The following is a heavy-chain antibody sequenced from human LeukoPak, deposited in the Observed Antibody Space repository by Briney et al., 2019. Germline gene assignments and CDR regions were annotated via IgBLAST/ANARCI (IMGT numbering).Heavy chain of an antibody. CDR3: ARDGGGSYSHDAFDI. CDR1: GFTVSSNY. D-gene: IGHD1-26*01. J-gene: IGHJ3*02. Sequence: GGSLRLSCAASGFTVSSNYMSWVRQAPGKGLEWGSVIYSGGSTYYADSVKGRFTISRDNSKNTLYLQMNSLRAEDTAVYYCARDGGGSYSHDAFDIWGQGTMVTVSS. V-gene: IGHV3-66*01. CDR2: IYSGGST.